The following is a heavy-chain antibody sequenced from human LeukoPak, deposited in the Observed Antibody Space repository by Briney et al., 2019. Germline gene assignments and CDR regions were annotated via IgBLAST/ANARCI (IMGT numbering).Heavy chain of an antibody. CDR2: ISYDGSNK. Sequence: GGSLRLSCAASGFTFSSYGMHWVRQAPGKGLEWVAVISYDGSNKYYADSVKGRFTISRDNSKNTLYLQMNSLRAEDTAVYYCAKEGDTAMVFFFDYWGQGTLVTVSS. CDR1: GFTFSSYG. J-gene: IGHJ4*02. D-gene: IGHD5-18*01. CDR3: AKEGDTAMVFFFDY. V-gene: IGHV3-30*18.